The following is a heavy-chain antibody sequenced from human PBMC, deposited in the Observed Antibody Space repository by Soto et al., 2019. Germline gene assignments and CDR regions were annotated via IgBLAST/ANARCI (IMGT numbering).Heavy chain of an antibody. CDR1: GGSVSSGDYF. Sequence: SETLSLTFTVSGGSVSSGDYFWSWLRQSPGKRLEWIAYIYYSGSTNYNPSLKSRATISVDTSKSQVSLTLTSMTAAYAALYYCARSPNYYYYGFDVWGQGTAVTVSS. CDR3: ARSPNYYYYGFDV. V-gene: IGHV4-61*08. CDR2: IYYSGST. J-gene: IGHJ6*02. D-gene: IGHD3-10*01.